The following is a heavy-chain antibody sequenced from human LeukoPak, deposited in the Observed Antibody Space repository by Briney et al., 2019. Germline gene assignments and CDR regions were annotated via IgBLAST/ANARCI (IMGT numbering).Heavy chain of an antibody. CDR1: GGSISGYY. V-gene: IGHV4-34*01. CDR3: TRGNNLSGYCFDF. Sequence: SDTLSLTCAVYGGSISGYYWSWIRQPPGKGLEWVGEIHYTGATSYNPSLKSRATISIETSKNQVSLRLSSVTAADTAVYYCTRGNNLSGYCFDFWGQGALVTVSS. J-gene: IGHJ4*02. CDR2: IHYTGAT. D-gene: IGHD3-9*01.